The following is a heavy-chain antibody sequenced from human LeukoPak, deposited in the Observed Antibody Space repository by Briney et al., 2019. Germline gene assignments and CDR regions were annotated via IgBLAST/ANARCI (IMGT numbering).Heavy chain of an antibody. CDR2: ISSGGGTI. CDR1: GFTLSIYE. Sequence: GGSLRLSCVVSGFTLSIYEMNWVRQSPGKGLEWVSYISSGGGTIYYADSVKGRFTISRDNAKNSLYLQMNSLRAEDTAVYYCAKDDQPGSGSYIFDYWGQGTLVTVSS. D-gene: IGHD3-10*01. CDR3: AKDDQPGSGSYIFDY. J-gene: IGHJ4*02. V-gene: IGHV3-48*03.